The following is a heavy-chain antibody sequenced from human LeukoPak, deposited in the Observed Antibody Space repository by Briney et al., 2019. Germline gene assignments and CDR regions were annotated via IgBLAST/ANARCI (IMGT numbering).Heavy chain of an antibody. V-gene: IGHV1-18*01. Sequence: ASVKVSCKASGYTFTSYGISWVRQAPGQGLEWMGWISAYNGNTNYAQKLQGRVTMTTDTSTSTAYMELRSLRSDDTAVYYCAREGLRYFDWLLPGEGYYYGMDVWGQGTTVTVSS. J-gene: IGHJ6*02. D-gene: IGHD3-9*01. CDR1: GYTFTSYG. CDR3: AREGLRYFDWLLPGEGYYYGMDV. CDR2: ISAYNGNT.